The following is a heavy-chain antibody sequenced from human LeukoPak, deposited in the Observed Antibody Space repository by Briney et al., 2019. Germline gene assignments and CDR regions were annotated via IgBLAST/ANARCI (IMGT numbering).Heavy chain of an antibody. J-gene: IGHJ4*02. Sequence: PLASVKVSCKASGYTFTGYYMHWVRQAPGQGLEWMGWINPNSGGTNYAQKFQGRVTMTRDTSISTAYMELSRLRSDDTAVYYCARVYSSGWYGYFDYWGQGTLVTVSS. V-gene: IGHV1-2*02. CDR1: GYTFTGYY. D-gene: IGHD6-19*01. CDR2: INPNSGGT. CDR3: ARVYSSGWYGYFDY.